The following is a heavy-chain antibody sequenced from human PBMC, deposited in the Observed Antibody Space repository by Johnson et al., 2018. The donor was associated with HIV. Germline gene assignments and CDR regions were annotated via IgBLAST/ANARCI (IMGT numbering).Heavy chain of an antibody. J-gene: IGHJ3*02. V-gene: IGHV3-66*03. CDR1: GFTVSTNY. CDR3: ATFYYDNRDYYELASFLTDASDI. D-gene: IGHD3-22*01. CDR2: IYSGGST. Sequence: VQLVESGGGLIQPGGSLRLSCAASGFTVSTNYMSWVRQAPGKGLEWVSIIYSGGSTYYADSVKGRFTISRDNSQNTLYLPMNSLTAEDTAVYSCATFYYDNRDYYELASFLTDASDICGQGTMVTVSS.